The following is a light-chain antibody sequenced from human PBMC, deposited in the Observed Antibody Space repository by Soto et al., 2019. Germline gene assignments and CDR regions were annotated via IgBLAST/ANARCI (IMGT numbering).Light chain of an antibody. CDR2: GAS. CDR3: QQYGSSLRT. V-gene: IGKV3-20*01. Sequence: EVVLTQSPGTLSLSPGERATLSCRASQSVSSSSLAWYQQKPGQAPRLLIYGASSRATGIPDRFSGSGSGTDFNLTITRLEPEDFAVYYCQQYGSSLRTFGQGTKLEIK. J-gene: IGKJ2*01. CDR1: QSVSSSS.